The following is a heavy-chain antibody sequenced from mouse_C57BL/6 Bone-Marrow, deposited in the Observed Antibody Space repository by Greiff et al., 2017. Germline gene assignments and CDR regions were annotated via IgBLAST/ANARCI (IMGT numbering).Heavy chain of an antibody. CDR3: ERENRLYDGYYPRFDY. CDR1: GFTFSSYS. V-gene: IGHV5-4*01. J-gene: IGHJ2*01. Sequence: EVKLVESGGGLVKPGGSLKFSCAASGFTFSSYSMSWVRQTPEKRLEWVATISDGGSYTYYPDNVKGRFTITRDNAKNNLYLQMSHLKSEDTAMYYCERENRLYDGYYPRFDYWGQGTTLTVSS. D-gene: IGHD2-3*01. CDR2: ISDGGSYT.